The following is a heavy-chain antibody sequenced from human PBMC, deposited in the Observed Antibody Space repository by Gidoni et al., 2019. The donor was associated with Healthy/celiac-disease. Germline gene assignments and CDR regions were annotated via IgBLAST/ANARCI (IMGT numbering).Heavy chain of an antibody. J-gene: IGHJ6*02. CDR2: FHDSGST. CDR1: GYSISNYY. D-gene: IGHD1-26*01. Sequence: QVQLPESGPGLVKPSETLSLTCTASGYSISNYYWSWIRQPPGKGLEWVGYFHDSGSTNYNPSLKSRVTISVDTSKNQFSLKLNSVTAADTAVYYCAIVSDYYYHGLDVWGQGTTVTVSS. V-gene: IGHV4-59*08. CDR3: AIVSDYYYHGLDV.